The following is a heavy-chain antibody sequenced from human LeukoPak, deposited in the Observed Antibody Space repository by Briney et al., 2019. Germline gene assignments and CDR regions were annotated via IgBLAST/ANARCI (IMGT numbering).Heavy chain of an antibody. CDR3: ARYNYDNSGYSFDY. CDR1: GGSVSSGSYY. D-gene: IGHD3-22*01. Sequence: SETLSLTCTVSGGSVSSGSYYWSWIRQPPGKGLEWIGYIYYSGSTNYNPSLKSRVTISVDTSKNQFSLKLSSVTAADTAVYYCARYNYDNSGYSFDYWGQGTLVTVSS. V-gene: IGHV4-61*01. J-gene: IGHJ4*02. CDR2: IYYSGST.